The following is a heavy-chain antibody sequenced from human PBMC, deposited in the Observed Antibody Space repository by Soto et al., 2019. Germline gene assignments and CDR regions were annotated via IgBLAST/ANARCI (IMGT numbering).Heavy chain of an antibody. V-gene: IGHV4-59*08. J-gene: IGHJ6*03. CDR3: AIHGVRRFLNTIYYYYSLDV. CDR2: VYYTGST. CDR1: GGSISSYY. Sequence: PSETLSLTCTVSGGSISSYYWSWIRQPPGKGLEWIGYVYYTGSTSYNPSLKSRVSLSIDTSKNQFSLKLSSVIAADTAVYYCAIHGVRRFLNTIYYYYSLDVWGKGPTVTVSS. D-gene: IGHD3-3*01.